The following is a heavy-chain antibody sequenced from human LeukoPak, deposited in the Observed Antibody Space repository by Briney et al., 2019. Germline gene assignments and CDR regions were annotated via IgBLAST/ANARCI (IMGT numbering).Heavy chain of an antibody. D-gene: IGHD5-12*01. CDR2: INQDGSEM. J-gene: IGHJ6*03. CDR3: ARDDYLARGYWVYYYMDV. CDR1: GFTFSRYW. Sequence: PGGSLRLSCAASGFTFSRYWMSWVRQAPGKGLEWVANINQDGSEMNYVDSVKGRFTISRDNAKNSLYLQINSLRAEDTAVYYCARDDYLARGYWVYYYMDVWGKGTTVTVSS. V-gene: IGHV3-7*01.